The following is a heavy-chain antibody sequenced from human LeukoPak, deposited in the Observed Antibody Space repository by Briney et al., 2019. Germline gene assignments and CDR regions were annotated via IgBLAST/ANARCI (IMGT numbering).Heavy chain of an antibody. D-gene: IGHD6-6*01. CDR3: ARDKGTSYLSSFDY. CDR2: ISSSGST. Sequence: PSETLSLTCTVSGDSISSGDYYWSWIRQPAGKGLEWIGRISSSGSTNYNPSLKSRVTISVDTSKNQFSLKLRSVTAADTAVYYCARDKGTSYLSSFDYWGQGTLVTVSS. CDR1: GDSISSGDYY. J-gene: IGHJ4*02. V-gene: IGHV4-61*02.